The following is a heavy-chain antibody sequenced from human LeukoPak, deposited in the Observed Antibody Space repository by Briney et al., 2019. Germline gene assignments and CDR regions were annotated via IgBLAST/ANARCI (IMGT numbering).Heavy chain of an antibody. V-gene: IGHV4-34*01. D-gene: IGHD1-26*01. CDR1: GGSISSYY. CDR3: ARLGRYYYYYGMDV. J-gene: IGHJ6*02. Sequence: SETLSLTCTVSGGSISSYYWSWIRQPPGKGLEWIGEINHSGSTNYNPSLKSRVTISVDTSKNQFSLKLSSVTAADTAVYYCARLGRYYYYYGMDVWGQGTTVTVSS. CDR2: INHSGST.